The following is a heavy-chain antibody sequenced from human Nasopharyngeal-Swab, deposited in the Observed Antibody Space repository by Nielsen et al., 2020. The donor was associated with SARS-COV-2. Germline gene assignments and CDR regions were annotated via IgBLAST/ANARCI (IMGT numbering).Heavy chain of an antibody. CDR1: GYTFTSYA. V-gene: IGHV1-3*01. CDR2: INAGNGNT. CDR3: ARDPLKFVVVPAALSGSYHYYGMDV. D-gene: IGHD2-2*01. J-gene: IGHJ6*02. Sequence: ASVKVSCKASGYTFTSYAMHWVRQAPGQRLEWMGWINAGNGNTKYSQKFQGRVTITRDTSASTAYMELSSLRSEDTAVYYCARDPLKFVVVPAALSGSYHYYGMDVWGQGTTVTFSS.